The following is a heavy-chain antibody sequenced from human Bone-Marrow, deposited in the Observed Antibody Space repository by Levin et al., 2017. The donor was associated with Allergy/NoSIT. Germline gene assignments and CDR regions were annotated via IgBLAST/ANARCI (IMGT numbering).Heavy chain of an antibody. V-gene: IGHV4-31*03. Sequence: ASETLSLTCTVSGGSISSGGYYWSWIRQHPGKGLEWIGYSYYSGSTYYNPSLKSRVTISVDTSKNQFSLKLSSVTAADTAVYYCARGNGSGNWFDPWGQGTLVTVSS. CDR1: GGSISSGGYY. CDR3: ARGNGSGNWFDP. CDR2: SYYSGST. J-gene: IGHJ5*02. D-gene: IGHD3-10*01.